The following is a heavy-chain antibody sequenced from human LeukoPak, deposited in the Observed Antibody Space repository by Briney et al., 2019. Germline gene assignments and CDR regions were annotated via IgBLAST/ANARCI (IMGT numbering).Heavy chain of an antibody. CDR2: ISWISGSI. D-gene: IGHD6-13*01. J-gene: IGHJ4*02. Sequence: GGSLRLSCAASGFTFDDYAMHWVRQVPGKGLEGVSGISWISGSINYAVSVKGRFTISRDNAKNSLSLQMNSLRAEDTAFYYCVKDISVAAAEGGDFDCWGQGTLVTVSP. V-gene: IGHV3-9*01. CDR1: GFTFDDYA. CDR3: VKDISVAAAEGGDFDC.